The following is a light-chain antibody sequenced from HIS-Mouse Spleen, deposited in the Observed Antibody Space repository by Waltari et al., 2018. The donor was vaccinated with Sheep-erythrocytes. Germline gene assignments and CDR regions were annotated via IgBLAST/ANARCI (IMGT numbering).Light chain of an antibody. Sequence: QSALTQPPSASGSPGQSVTISCTGTSSDVGGYNYVSWYQQHPGKAPKLMIYEVSKRPSGVPDRLSGSKSGNTASRTVSGLQAEDEADYYCSSYAGNNKLVFGGGTKLTVL. CDR2: EVS. CDR1: SSDVGGYNY. V-gene: IGLV2-8*01. J-gene: IGLJ2*01. CDR3: SSYAGNNKLV.